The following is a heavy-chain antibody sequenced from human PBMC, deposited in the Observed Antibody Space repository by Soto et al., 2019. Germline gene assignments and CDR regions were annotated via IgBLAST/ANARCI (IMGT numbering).Heavy chain of an antibody. CDR1: EFTFSSYA. CDR3: ACGDPTAYYYYGMDV. CDR2: ISGSADTI. V-gene: IGHV3-23*01. Sequence: GGSLRLSCAASEFTFSSYAMSWVRQAPGKGLEWVSSISGSADTIYYADSVKGRFTISRDNSKNTLYLQMNSLRAEDTAVYYCACGDPTAYYYYGMDVWGQGTTVTVSS. J-gene: IGHJ6*02. D-gene: IGHD2-21*01.